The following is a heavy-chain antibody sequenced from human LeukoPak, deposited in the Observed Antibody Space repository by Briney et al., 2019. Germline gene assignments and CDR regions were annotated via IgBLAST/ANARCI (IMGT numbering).Heavy chain of an antibody. CDR3: ARLILYDILTDYYMERGDY. J-gene: IGHJ4*02. CDR1: GGPISSSSYY. Sequence: SETLSLTCTVSGGPISSSSYYWGWIRQPPGKGLEWIGSIYYSGSTYYNPSLKSRVTISVDTSKNQFSLKLSSVTAADTAVYYCARLILYDILTDYYMERGDYWGQGTLVTVSS. CDR2: IYYSGST. D-gene: IGHD3-9*01. V-gene: IGHV4-39*07.